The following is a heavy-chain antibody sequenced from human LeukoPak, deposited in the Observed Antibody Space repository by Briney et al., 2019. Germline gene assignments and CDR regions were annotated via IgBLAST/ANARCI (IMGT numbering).Heavy chain of an antibody. CDR3: ARGDYYYYYGMDV. CDR2: IYSGGST. J-gene: IGHJ6*02. V-gene: IGHV3-53*04. CDR1: GFXVSSNY. Sequence: LXLSXXASGFXVSSNYMSWVRQAPGKGLEWVSVIYSGGSTYHADSVKGRFTISRHNSKNTLYLQMNSLRAEDTAVYYCARGDYYYYYGMDVWGQGTTVTVSS. D-gene: IGHD2-21*02.